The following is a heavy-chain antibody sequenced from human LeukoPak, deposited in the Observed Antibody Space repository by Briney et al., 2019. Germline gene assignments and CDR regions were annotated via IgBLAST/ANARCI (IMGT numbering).Heavy chain of an antibody. CDR2: IYTSGST. J-gene: IGHJ4*02. CDR1: GGSISSYY. D-gene: IGHD3-22*01. Sequence: SETLSLTCTVSGGSISSYYWSWIRQPAGKGLEWIGRIYTSGSTNYNPSLKSRVTMSVDTSKKQFSLKLSSVTTADTAVYYCASLDSSGYYYFDYWGQGTLVTVSS. CDR3: ASLDSSGYYYFDY. V-gene: IGHV4-4*07.